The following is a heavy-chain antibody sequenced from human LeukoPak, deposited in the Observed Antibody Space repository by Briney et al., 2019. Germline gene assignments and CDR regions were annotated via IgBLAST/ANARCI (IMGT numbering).Heavy chain of an antibody. J-gene: IGHJ4*02. CDR2: ISAYNGNT. D-gene: IGHD3-22*01. CDR1: GYTFTSHG. Sequence: ASVKVSCKASGYTFTSHGISWVRQAPGQGLEWMGWISAYNGNTNYAQKLQGRVTMTTDTSPSTAYMELRSLRSDDTAVYYCARVSSQNTMIVVVITGTFDYWGQGTLVTVSS. V-gene: IGHV1-18*01. CDR3: ARVSSQNTMIVVVITGTFDY.